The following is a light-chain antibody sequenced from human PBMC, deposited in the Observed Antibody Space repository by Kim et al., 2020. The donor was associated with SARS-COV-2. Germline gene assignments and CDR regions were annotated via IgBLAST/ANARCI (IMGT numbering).Light chain of an antibody. CDR1: QGVGSY. CDR2: AAS. CDR3: QQYYSFPWT. Sequence: ASTGDRVTISCRMSQGVGSYLAWYQQKPGKAPELLIYAASTLQSGVPSRFSGSGSGTDFTLTISGLQSEDFASYFCQQYYSFPWTFGQGTKVDIK. J-gene: IGKJ1*01. V-gene: IGKV1D-8*01.